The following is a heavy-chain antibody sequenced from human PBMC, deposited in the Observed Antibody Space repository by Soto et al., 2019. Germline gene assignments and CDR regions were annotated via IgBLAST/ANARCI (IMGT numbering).Heavy chain of an antibody. V-gene: IGHV1-3*01. D-gene: IGHD4-17*01. CDR2: INAGNGNT. Sequence: QVQLVQSGAEVKKPGASVKVSCKASGYTFTSYAMHWVCQAPGQRLEWMGWINAGNGNTKYSQKFQGRVTITRDTSASTAYMELSSLRSEDTAVYYCATAPTVTTGGYFDYWGQGTLVTVSS. CDR3: ATAPTVTTGGYFDY. J-gene: IGHJ4*02. CDR1: GYTFTSYA.